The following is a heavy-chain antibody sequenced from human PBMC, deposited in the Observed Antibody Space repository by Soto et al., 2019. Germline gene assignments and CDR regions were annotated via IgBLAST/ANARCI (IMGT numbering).Heavy chain of an antibody. CDR1: GFTFSSYG. D-gene: IGHD5-12*01. V-gene: IGHV3-33*01. Sequence: QVQLVESGGGVVQPGRSLRLSCAASGFTFSSYGMHWVRQAPGKGLEWVAVIWYDGSNKYYADSVKGRFTISRDNSKNTLYLQMNSLRAEDTAVYYCARDHLVALSYFDYWGQGTLVTVSS. J-gene: IGHJ4*02. CDR3: ARDHLVALSYFDY. CDR2: IWYDGSNK.